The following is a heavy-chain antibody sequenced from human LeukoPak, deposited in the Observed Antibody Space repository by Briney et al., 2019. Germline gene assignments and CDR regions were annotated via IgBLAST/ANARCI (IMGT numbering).Heavy chain of an antibody. Sequence: SETLSLICTVSGGFISSYYWRWIRQPPGKGLEWIGYIYYSGSTNYNPSLKSRVTISVDTSKNQFSLKLSSVTAADTAVYYCARTHGSSGFDYWGQGTLVTASS. CDR1: GGFISSYY. D-gene: IGHD3-22*01. CDR3: ARTHGSSGFDY. CDR2: IYYSGST. V-gene: IGHV4-59*08. J-gene: IGHJ4*02.